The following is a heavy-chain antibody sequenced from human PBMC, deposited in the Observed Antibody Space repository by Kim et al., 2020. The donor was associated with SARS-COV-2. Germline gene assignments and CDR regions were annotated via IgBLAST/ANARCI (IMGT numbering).Heavy chain of an antibody. CDR2: ISYDGSNK. CDR3: ARAYYDTQRHFDY. D-gene: IGHD3-3*01. J-gene: IGHJ4*02. Sequence: GGSLRLSCAASGFTFSSYAMHWVRQAPGKGLEWVAVISYDGSNKYYADSVKGRFTISRDNSKNTLYLQMNSLRAEDTAVYYCARAYYDTQRHFDYWGQGTLVTVSS. CDR1: GFTFSSYA. V-gene: IGHV3-30*04.